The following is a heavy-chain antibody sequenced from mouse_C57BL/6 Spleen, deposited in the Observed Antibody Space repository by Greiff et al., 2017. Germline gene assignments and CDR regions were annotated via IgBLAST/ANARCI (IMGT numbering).Heavy chain of an antibody. CDR1: GFTFNTYA. D-gene: IGHD1-1*01. CDR2: IRSKSSNYAT. CDR3: VRDLYGSSSAWFAY. Sequence: EVKLVESGGGLVQPKGSLKLSCAASGFTFNTYAMHWVRQAPGKGLEWVACIRSKSSNYATYYADTVKDRFTISRDDSQSMLYLQMNNLKTEDTAMYYCVRDLYGSSSAWFAYWGQGTLVTVSA. J-gene: IGHJ3*01. V-gene: IGHV10-3*01.